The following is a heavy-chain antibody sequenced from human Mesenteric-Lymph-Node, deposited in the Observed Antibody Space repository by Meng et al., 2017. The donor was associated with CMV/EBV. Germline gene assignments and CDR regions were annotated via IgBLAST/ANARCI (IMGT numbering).Heavy chain of an antibody. J-gene: IGHJ5*02. V-gene: IGHV1-2*02. CDR1: GGTFSSYA. Sequence: ASVKVSCKASGGTFSSYAISWVRQAPGQGLEWMGWINPNSGGTNYAQKFQGRVTMTRDTSISTAYMELSRLRSDDTAVYYCARVGWVAAMWPVDWFDPWGQGTLVTVSS. CDR3: ARVGWVAAMWPVDWFDP. D-gene: IGHD6-19*01. CDR2: INPNSGGT.